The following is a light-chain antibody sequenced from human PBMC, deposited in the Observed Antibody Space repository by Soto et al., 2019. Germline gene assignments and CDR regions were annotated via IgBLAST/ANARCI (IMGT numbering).Light chain of an antibody. CDR2: EVS. CDR3: SSQAGSNIRV. Sequence: QSALTQPPSASGSPGQSVTISCTGTSSDVGAYNYVSWYQQYPGKAPKLMIYEVSKRPSGVPDRGSDSKSGKTASLTVSGLQTEDEADYQCSSQAGSNIRVFGGGTKLPVL. V-gene: IGLV2-8*01. CDR1: SSDVGAYNY. J-gene: IGLJ3*02.